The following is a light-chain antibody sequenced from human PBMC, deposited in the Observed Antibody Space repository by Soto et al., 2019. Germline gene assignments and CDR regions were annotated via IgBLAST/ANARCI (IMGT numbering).Light chain of an antibody. CDR1: QSVSSY. V-gene: IGKV3-11*01. CDR2: DAS. J-gene: IGKJ2*01. Sequence: EIVLTQSPATLSLSPGERATLSCRASQSVSSYLAWYQQKPGQAPRLLIYDASTRAAGIPARCSGSGSGTDFTLTISSLEPEDFAVYFCQQRSNWPRYTFGQGTKLEIK. CDR3: QQRSNWPRYT.